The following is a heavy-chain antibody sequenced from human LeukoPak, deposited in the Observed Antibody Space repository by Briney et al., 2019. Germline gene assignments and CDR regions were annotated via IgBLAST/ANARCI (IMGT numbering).Heavy chain of an antibody. CDR1: AITVSDNY. Sequence: GGSLRLSCAASAITVSDNYMSWVRQTPGKGLEWVSTLYPAGDTYFADSVRGRFTTSRDISKNTVYLQMGSLRAEDTAVYFCARVHFPYGDFDYWGQGALVTVSS. CDR2: LYPAGDT. D-gene: IGHD4-17*01. CDR3: ARVHFPYGDFDY. V-gene: IGHV3-53*01. J-gene: IGHJ4*02.